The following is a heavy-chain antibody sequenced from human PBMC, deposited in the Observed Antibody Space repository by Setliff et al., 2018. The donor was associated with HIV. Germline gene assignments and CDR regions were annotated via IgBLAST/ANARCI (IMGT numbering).Heavy chain of an antibody. Sequence: ASVKVSCKASGYSFTDYYIHWVRQAPGKGLEWMGRVDPEDDKTIYAEKFQGRVTMTTATSSDTAYLYLSSLRSEDTAVYYCVTGEGLRFWGQGTLVTVSS. CDR2: VDPEDDKT. J-gene: IGHJ4*02. V-gene: IGHV1-69-2*01. D-gene: IGHD2-15*01. CDR1: GYSFTDYY. CDR3: VTGEGLRF.